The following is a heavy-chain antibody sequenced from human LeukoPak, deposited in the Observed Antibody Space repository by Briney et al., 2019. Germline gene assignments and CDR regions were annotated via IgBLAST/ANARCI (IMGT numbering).Heavy chain of an antibody. J-gene: IGHJ4*02. Sequence: GRSLRLSCAASGFTSSSFGMHWVRQAPGKGLEWVAVISYDGSNKYYADSVKGRFTISRDNSKNTLYLQMNSLRAEDTAVYYCARDHGSTGYSSGWSLAWVFDYWGQGTLVTVSS. CDR2: ISYDGSNK. V-gene: IGHV3-30*03. CDR1: GFTSSSFG. D-gene: IGHD6-19*01. CDR3: ARDHGSTGYSSGWSLAWVFDY.